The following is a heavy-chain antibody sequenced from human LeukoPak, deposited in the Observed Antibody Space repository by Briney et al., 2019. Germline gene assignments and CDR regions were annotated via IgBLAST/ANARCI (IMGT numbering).Heavy chain of an antibody. CDR3: ARALSGSYQLYYFDY. Sequence: ASVKVSCKASGYTFTGYYMHWVRQAPGQGLEWMGWINPNSGGTNYAQKFQGRVTMTRDTSISTAYMELSRLRSDDTAVYYCARALSGSYQLYYFDYWGQGTLVTVSS. V-gene: IGHV1-2*02. D-gene: IGHD1-26*01. CDR2: INPNSGGT. CDR1: GYTFTGYY. J-gene: IGHJ4*02.